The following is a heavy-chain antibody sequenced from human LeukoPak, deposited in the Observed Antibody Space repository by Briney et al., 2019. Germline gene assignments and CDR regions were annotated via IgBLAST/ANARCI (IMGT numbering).Heavy chain of an antibody. CDR3: ARLSIFGVENDAFDI. V-gene: IGHV4-39*01. CDR2: IYYSGST. Sequence: PSETLSPTCTVSGGSISSSSYYWGWIRQPPGKGLEWIGSIYYSGSTYYNPSLKSRVTISVDTSKNQFSLKLSSVTAADTAVYYCARLSIFGVENDAFDIWGQGTMVTVSS. CDR1: GGSISSSSYY. J-gene: IGHJ3*02. D-gene: IGHD3-3*01.